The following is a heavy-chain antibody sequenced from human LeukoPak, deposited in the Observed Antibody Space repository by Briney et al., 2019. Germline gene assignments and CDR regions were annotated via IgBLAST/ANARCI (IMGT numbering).Heavy chain of an antibody. CDR3: ARASQNDFNPDY. J-gene: IGHJ4*02. V-gene: IGHV1-69*06. CDR2: IIPIFGTA. D-gene: IGHD3-3*01. CDR1: GGTFSSYA. Sequence: SSVKVSCKASGGTFSSYAISWVRQAPGQGLEWMGGIIPIFGTANYAQKFQGRVTITADKSTSTAYMELSSLRSEDTAVYYCARASQNDFNPDYWGQGTLVTVSS.